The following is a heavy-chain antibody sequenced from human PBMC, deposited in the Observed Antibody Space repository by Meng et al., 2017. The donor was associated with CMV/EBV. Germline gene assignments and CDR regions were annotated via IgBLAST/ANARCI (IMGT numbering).Heavy chain of an antibody. Sequence: VWLGGSGGGMVKPGGSLSISCAAFGLTFSSYSMSWVRPAPGKGLEWVSSISSSSSYIYYADSVKGRFTISRDNAKNSLYLPMNSLRAEDTAVYYCARTFTSGSYSNPDYWGQGTLVTVSS. CDR3: ARTFTSGSYSNPDY. J-gene: IGHJ4*02. CDR2: ISSSSSYI. D-gene: IGHD1-26*01. V-gene: IGHV3-21*01. CDR1: GLTFSSYS.